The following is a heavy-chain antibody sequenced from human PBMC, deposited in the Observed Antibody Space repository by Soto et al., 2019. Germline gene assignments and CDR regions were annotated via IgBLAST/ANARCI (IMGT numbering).Heavy chain of an antibody. V-gene: IGHV3-73*02. CDR3: TVDFAGDY. Sequence: EVQLVESGGGLVQPGGSLKLSCAASGFTLSGSAMHWVRQASGQGLEWVGRIRSKANSDATAYAASVKGRFSISRDDSKNTAFLQMNSLKTEDTAVYYCTVDFAGDYWGQGTLVTVSS. J-gene: IGHJ4*02. CDR2: IRSKANSDAT. CDR1: GFTLSGSA.